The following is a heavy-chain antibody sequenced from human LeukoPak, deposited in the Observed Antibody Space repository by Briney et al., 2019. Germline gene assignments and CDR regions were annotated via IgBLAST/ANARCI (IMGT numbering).Heavy chain of an antibody. J-gene: IGHJ4*02. Sequence: PSETLSLTCTVSGGSISSSSYYWGWIRQPPGKGLEWIGSIYYSGTTYYNPSLKSRVAISVDTSKNQFSLKLSSVTAADTAVYYCASSLHYDFWSGYPYYFGYWGQGTLVTVSS. CDR2: IYYSGTT. V-gene: IGHV4-39*01. CDR3: ASSLHYDFWSGYPYYFGY. D-gene: IGHD3-3*01. CDR1: GGSISSSSYY.